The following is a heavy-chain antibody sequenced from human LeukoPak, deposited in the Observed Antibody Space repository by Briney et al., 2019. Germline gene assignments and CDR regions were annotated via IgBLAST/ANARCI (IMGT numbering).Heavy chain of an antibody. J-gene: IGHJ6*03. V-gene: IGHV3-15*01. CDR2: IKSKTDGGTT. D-gene: IGHD1-26*01. CDR3: TTDPPGAVGYYYYMDV. CDR1: GFTFSNAW. Sequence: GGSLRLSCAASGFTFSNAWMSWVRQAPGKGLEWVGRIKSKTDGGTTDYAAPVKGRFTISRDDSKNTLYLQMNSLKTEDTAVYYCTTDPPGAVGYYYYMDVWGKGTTVTISS.